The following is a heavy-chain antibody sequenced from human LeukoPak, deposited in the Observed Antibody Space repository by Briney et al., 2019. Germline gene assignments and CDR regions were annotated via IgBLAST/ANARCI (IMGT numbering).Heavy chain of an antibody. D-gene: IGHD3-22*01. V-gene: IGHV5-51*01. Sequence: GESLKISCKGFGKTYSFSSYWIAWVRQTPEKGLEWMGVIYPGDSDTRYNPSFEGQVTISADKSISTAYMQWSSLKASDTAMYYCARHDRFYYDVRGYYYHNWFDPWGQGTLVTVSS. CDR3: ARHDRFYYDVRGYYYHNWFDP. CDR2: IYPGDSDT. CDR1: GKTYSFSSYW. J-gene: IGHJ5*02.